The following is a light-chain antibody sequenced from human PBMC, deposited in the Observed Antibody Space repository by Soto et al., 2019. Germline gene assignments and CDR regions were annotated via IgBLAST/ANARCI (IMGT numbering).Light chain of an antibody. CDR1: QSVRSY. CDR2: GAS. Sequence: EIVMTQSPATLSVSPGARATLSCRASQSVRSYLAWYQQKPGQTPSLLIYGASTRATGVPARFSGSGSGTDFTLTISSLQSEDFAVYYCHQYNNWPALTFGQGTKVEVK. J-gene: IGKJ1*01. CDR3: HQYNNWPALT. V-gene: IGKV3-15*01.